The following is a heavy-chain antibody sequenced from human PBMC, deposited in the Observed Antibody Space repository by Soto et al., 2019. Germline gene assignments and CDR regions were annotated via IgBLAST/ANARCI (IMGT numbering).Heavy chain of an antibody. D-gene: IGHD3-10*01. CDR3: GRWVYGSWNYYTGASAFEI. CDR1: GGTLSDHG. J-gene: IGHJ3*02. Sequence: QVQLEQAGAEVKKPGSSVKVSCKASGGTLSDHGVAWLRQAPEQGLEWMGGTIPVFNTAKYAQKFQGRVTVNEDKFTDIAYMDLSGLRSEDMEFYFCGRWVYGSWNYYTGASAFEIWGQVTMVIVSS. CDR2: TIPVFNTA. V-gene: IGHV1-69*06.